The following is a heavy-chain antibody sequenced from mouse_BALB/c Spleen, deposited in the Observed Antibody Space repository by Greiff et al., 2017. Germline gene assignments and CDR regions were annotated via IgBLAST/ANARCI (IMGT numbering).Heavy chain of an antibody. CDR3: ARGYDEAWFAY. V-gene: IGHV5-9-3*01. CDR1: GFTFSSYA. CDR2: ISSGGSYT. J-gene: IGHJ3*01. Sequence: EVQLVESGGGLVKPGGSLKLSCAASGFTFSSYAMSWVRQTPEKRLEWVATISSGGSYTYYPDSVKGRFTISRDNAKNTLYLQMSSLRSEDTAMYYCARGYDEAWFAYWGQGTLVTVSA. D-gene: IGHD2-14*01.